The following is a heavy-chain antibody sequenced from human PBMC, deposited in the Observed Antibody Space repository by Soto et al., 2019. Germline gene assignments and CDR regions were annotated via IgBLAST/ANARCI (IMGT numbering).Heavy chain of an antibody. Sequence: GASVKVSCKASGYTFTGYYMHWVRQAPGQGLEWMGWINPSSGGTNYAQKFQGWVTMTRDTSISTAYVELSRLRSDDTAVYYCARDWRYYDILTGYYTPYYYMDVWGKGTTVTVAS. J-gene: IGHJ6*03. CDR2: INPSSGGT. CDR1: GYTFTGYY. CDR3: ARDWRYYDILTGYYTPYYYMDV. V-gene: IGHV1-2*04. D-gene: IGHD3-9*01.